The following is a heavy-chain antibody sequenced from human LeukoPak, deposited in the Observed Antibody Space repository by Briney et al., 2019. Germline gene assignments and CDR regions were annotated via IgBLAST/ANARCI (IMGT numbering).Heavy chain of an antibody. CDR1: GYTFTGYY. CDR2: INPNSGGT. CDR3: ARAKRLGCGGDCYYVFAY. V-gene: IGHV1-2*02. Sequence: ASVKVSCKASGYTFTGYYMHWVRQAPGQGLEWMGWINPNSGGTNYAQKFQGRVTMTRDTSISTAYMELSRLRSDDTAVFYCARAKRLGCGGDCYYVFAYWGQGTLVTVSS. D-gene: IGHD2-21*01. J-gene: IGHJ4*02.